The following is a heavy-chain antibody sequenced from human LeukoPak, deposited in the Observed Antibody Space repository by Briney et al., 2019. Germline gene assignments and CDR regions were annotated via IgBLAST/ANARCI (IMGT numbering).Heavy chain of an antibody. V-gene: IGHV3-74*01. J-gene: IGHJ4*02. CDR2: INSDGSWT. D-gene: IGHD2/OR15-2a*01. Sequence: GGSLRLSCAASGNYWMHWVRQAPGKGLVWVPHINSDGSWTSYADSVKGRFTISKDNAKNTVYLQMNSLRAEDTAVYYCVSFYETYWGRGTLVTVS. CDR1: GNYW. CDR3: VSFYETY.